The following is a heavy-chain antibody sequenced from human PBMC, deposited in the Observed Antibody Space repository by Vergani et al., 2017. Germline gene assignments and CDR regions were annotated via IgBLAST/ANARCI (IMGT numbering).Heavy chain of an antibody. CDR2: IYYSGST. J-gene: IGHJ2*01. Sequence: QLQLQESGPGLVKPSETLSLTCTVSGGSISSSSYYWGWIRQPPGKGLEWIGSIYYSGSTNYNPSLKSRVTISVDTSKNQFSLKLSSVTAADTAVYYCARAGAGYSSGWDDWYFDLWGRGTLVTVSS. V-gene: IGHV4-39*07. CDR3: ARAGAGYSSGWDDWYFDL. CDR1: GGSISSSSYY. D-gene: IGHD6-19*01.